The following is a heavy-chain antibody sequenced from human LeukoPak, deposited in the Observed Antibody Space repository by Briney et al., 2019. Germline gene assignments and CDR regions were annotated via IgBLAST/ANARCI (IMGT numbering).Heavy chain of an antibody. Sequence: GGSLRLSCTASGFTFGDYAMSWVRQAPGEGLEWVGFIRSKAYGGTTEYAASVKGRFTVSRDDSKSIAYLQMSSLKTEDTAVYYCTRGTGYCSSTSCYAYYYYYMDVWGKGTTVTVSS. D-gene: IGHD2-2*01. J-gene: IGHJ6*03. CDR2: IRSKAYGGTT. CDR1: GFTFGDYA. V-gene: IGHV3-49*04. CDR3: TRGTGYCSSTSCYAYYYYYMDV.